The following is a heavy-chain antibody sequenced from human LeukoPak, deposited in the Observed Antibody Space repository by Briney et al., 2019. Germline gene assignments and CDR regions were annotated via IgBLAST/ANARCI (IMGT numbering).Heavy chain of an antibody. CDR3: ARQDCTHGVCFSYYYFYMDV. V-gene: IGHV4-38-2*01. J-gene: IGHJ6*03. Sequence: SETLSLTCAVSGYSISTTSYWGWIRQSPGKGLEWIGIIHQSGSTYYNPALRSRVTISVATTKNQFSLKLSSVTAAETAVYYCARQDCTHGVCFSYYYFYMDVWGKGTTVAVSS. D-gene: IGHD2-8*01. CDR1: GYSISTTSY. CDR2: IHQSGST.